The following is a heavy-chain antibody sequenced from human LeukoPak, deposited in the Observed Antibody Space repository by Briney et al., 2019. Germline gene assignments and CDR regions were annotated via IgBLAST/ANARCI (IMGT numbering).Heavy chain of an antibody. D-gene: IGHD6-19*01. CDR3: ARNLADKNWFDP. CDR2: INHSGST. CDR1: GRPFSGYY. J-gene: IGHJ5*02. V-gene: IGHV4-34*01. Sequence: SETLSLTCAVYGRPFSGYYWSWIPQPPGKGLEWIGEINHSGSTNYNPSLKSRVTISVDTSKNQFSLKLSSVTAADTAVYYCARNLADKNWFDPWGQGTLVTVSS.